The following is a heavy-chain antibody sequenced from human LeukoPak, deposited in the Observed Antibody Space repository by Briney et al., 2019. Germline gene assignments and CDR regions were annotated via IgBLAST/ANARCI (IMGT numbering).Heavy chain of an antibody. CDR1: GFTFSSYA. J-gene: IGHJ4*02. CDR3: AKSTAMVNYFDY. Sequence: GGSLRLSCAASGFTFSSYAMSWVRQAPGKRLEWVSAISGSGGSTYYADSVKGRFTISRDNSKNTLYLQMNSLRAEDTAVYYCAKSTAMVNYFDYWGQGTLVTVSS. V-gene: IGHV3-23*01. D-gene: IGHD5-18*01. CDR2: ISGSGGST.